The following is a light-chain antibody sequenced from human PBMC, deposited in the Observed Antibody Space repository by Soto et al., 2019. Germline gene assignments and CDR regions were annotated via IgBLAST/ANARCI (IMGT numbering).Light chain of an antibody. CDR3: QRRSNCPT. Sequence: EIVLTQSPATLSLSPGERATLSCRASQSVDRSLAWYQQKPGQAPSLLIYDASNRATGIPARFSASGSGTDFPLAISSLEPEDFAVYYCQRRSNCPTFDQGTRLDIK. V-gene: IGKV3-11*01. CDR1: QSVDRS. J-gene: IGKJ5*01. CDR2: DAS.